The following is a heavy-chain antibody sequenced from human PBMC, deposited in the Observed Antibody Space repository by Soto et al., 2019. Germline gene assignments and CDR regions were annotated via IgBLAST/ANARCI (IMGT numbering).Heavy chain of an antibody. Sequence: QMQLVESGGGVVQPGTSLKLSCAASGFTFSDYNMHWVRQAPGKGLEWVALILSDGSNKYYADSVKGRFTISRDNSKNMLYLQMNSLRAEDTAVYYCAKDKGYTYGHAFDYWGQGTLVTVSS. D-gene: IGHD5-18*01. CDR3: AKDKGYTYGHAFDY. CDR1: GFTFSDYN. CDR2: ILSDGSNK. V-gene: IGHV3-30*18. J-gene: IGHJ4*02.